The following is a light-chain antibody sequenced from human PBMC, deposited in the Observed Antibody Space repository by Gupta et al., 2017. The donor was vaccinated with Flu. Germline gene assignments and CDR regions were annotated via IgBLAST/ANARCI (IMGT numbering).Light chain of an antibody. CDR1: RGNSESSY. V-gene: IGLV6-57*01. Sequence: TISCSRGRGNSESSYVGRYQQRPRSSPTSVIFEDKKKPSGVSDRFFASFDTSSNSAPRTIAGLESADEADYYCQSYNSSALWVFGGGTKLTVL. J-gene: IGLJ3*02. CDR2: EDK. CDR3: QSYNSSALWV.